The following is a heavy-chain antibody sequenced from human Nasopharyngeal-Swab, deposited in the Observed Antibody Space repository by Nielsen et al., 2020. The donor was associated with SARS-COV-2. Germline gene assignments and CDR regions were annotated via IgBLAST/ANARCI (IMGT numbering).Heavy chain of an antibody. Sequence: WIRQPPGKGLEWIGEINHSGSTNYNPSLKSRVTISVDTSKNQFSLKLSSVTAADTAVYYCARGRHIVATILRYYYYMDVWSKGTTVTVSS. CDR2: INHSGST. V-gene: IGHV4-34*01. J-gene: IGHJ6*03. D-gene: IGHD5-12*01. CDR3: ARGRHIVATILRYYYYMDV.